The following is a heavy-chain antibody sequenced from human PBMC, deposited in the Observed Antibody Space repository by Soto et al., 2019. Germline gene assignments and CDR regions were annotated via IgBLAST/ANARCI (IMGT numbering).Heavy chain of an antibody. Sequence: QVQLVQSGDEVRKPGSSVKVSCKASGYIFVNYGIAWVRQAPGQGLEWMGWISPYSGNTHYASKVQGRRTMTTDTPSSTAYMDLGSLTSDAPAVYYSATVDNYVTPTPHDVWGQGTTVTVSS. CDR1: GYIFVNYG. D-gene: IGHD3-16*01. CDR2: ISPYSGNT. J-gene: IGHJ6*02. CDR3: ATVDNYVTPTPHDV. V-gene: IGHV1-18*01.